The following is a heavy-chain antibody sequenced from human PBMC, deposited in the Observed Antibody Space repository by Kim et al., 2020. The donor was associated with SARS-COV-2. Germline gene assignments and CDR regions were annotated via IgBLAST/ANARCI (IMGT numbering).Heavy chain of an antibody. D-gene: IGHD3-16*02. J-gene: IGHJ4*02. Sequence: GGSLRLSCAASGFTFSNAWMRWVRQAPGKGLEWVGRIKGKTDDGTKGYAAPEKGRFTIPRDKSKNTLYLQMNRLKTEDTGVYYCTTDRIYDYVWGRYRPWKNWGQRTLVTVSA. V-gene: IGHV3-15*01. CDR3: TTDRIYDYVWGRYRPWKN. CDR1: GFTFSNAW. CDR2: IKGKTDDGTK.